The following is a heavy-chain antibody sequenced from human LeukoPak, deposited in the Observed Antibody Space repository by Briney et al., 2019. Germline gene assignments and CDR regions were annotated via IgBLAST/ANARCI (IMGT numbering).Heavy chain of an antibody. CDR2: ISYDGSNK. V-gene: IGHV3-30*18. Sequence: GGSLRLSCAASGFTFSSYGMHWVRQAPGKGLEWVAVISYDGSNKYYADSVKGRFTISRDNSKNTLYLQMNSLRAEDTAVYYCANSEAYCGGDCSSDFDYWGQGTLVTVSS. CDR3: ANSEAYCGGDCSSDFDY. CDR1: GFTFSSYG. J-gene: IGHJ4*02. D-gene: IGHD2-21*02.